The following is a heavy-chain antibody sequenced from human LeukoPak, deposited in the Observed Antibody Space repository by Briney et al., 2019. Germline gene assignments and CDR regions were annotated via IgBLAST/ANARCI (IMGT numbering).Heavy chain of an antibody. CDR1: GYTFTGYY. CDR3: ASESYYYDTPFDY. Sequence: GASVKVSCKASGYTFTGYYMHWVRQAPGQGLGWMGWINPNSGGTNYAQKFQGRVTMTRDTSISTAYMELSRLRSDDTAVYYCASESYYYDTPFDYWGQGTLVTVSS. CDR2: INPNSGGT. V-gene: IGHV1-2*02. J-gene: IGHJ4*02. D-gene: IGHD3-22*01.